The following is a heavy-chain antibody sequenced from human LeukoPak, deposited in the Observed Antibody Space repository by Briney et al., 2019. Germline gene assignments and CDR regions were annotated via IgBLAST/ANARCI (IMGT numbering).Heavy chain of an antibody. J-gene: IGHJ4*02. Sequence: SETLSLTCAVSGGSISSSNWWSWVRQPPGKGLEWIGEIYHSGSTNYNPSLKSRVTISVDKSKNQFSLKLSSVTAADTAVYFCARGYSSSWYGFDYWGQGTLVTVSS. CDR3: ARGYSSSWYGFDY. D-gene: IGHD6-13*01. CDR1: GGSISSSNW. CDR2: IYHSGST. V-gene: IGHV4-4*02.